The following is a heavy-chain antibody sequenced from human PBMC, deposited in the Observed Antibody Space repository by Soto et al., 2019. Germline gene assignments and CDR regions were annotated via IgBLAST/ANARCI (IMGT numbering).Heavy chain of an antibody. V-gene: IGHV1-69*12. CDR3: ARPYKSSLESSYYYAVDV. CDR2: IIPIFGTT. Sequence: QVQLVQSGAEVKKPGSSVTVSCKASGGTFSSYAVSWVRQAPGQGLEWMGGIIPIFGTTNYPLKFQGRVSITADQSTSTAYMELSSLTSKDTAVYYCARPYKSSLESSYYYAVDVWGQGTTVIVSS. CDR1: GGTFSSYA. D-gene: IGHD6-13*01. J-gene: IGHJ6*02.